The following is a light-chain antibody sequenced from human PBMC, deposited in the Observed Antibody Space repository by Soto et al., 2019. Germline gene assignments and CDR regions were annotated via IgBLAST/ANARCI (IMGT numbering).Light chain of an antibody. CDR2: GAF. V-gene: IGKV1-9*01. CDR3: QQVDTYPMT. J-gene: IGKJ4*01. CDR1: QDITNY. Sequence: DIRLTQSPSFLSASAGDRVTITCRASQDITNYLAWFQQKPGRAPKLLIYGAFTLQRGVPSRFSGRGSGTEFTLTLSSLQPEDFATYYCQQVDTYPMTFGGGTKVEIK.